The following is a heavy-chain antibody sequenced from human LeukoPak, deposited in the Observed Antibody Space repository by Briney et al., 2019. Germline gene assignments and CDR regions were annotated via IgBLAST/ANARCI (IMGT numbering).Heavy chain of an antibody. CDR3: AKDMYTNGAPEANFDY. V-gene: IGHV3-9*01. CDR1: GFTFDDYA. CDR2: ISWNSGSI. J-gene: IGHJ4*02. D-gene: IGHD2-8*01. Sequence: SLRVSCAASGFTFDDYAMHWVRQAPGQGLEWISCISWNSGSIGYADSVKGRFTISRENAKNSLYLQMNSLRAEDTALYYCAKDMYTNGAPEANFDYWGQGTLVTVSS.